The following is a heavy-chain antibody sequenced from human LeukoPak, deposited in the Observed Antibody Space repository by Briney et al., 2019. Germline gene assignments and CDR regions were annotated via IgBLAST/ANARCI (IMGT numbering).Heavy chain of an antibody. CDR3: ARDRVAAAGFDY. V-gene: IGHV3-30*04. CDR2: ISYDGSNK. Sequence: GGSLRLSCAASGFTFSSYAMHWVRQAPGEGLEWVAVISYDGSNKYYADSVKGRFTISRDNSKNTLYLQMNSLRAEDTAVYYCARDRVAAAGFDYWGQGTLVTVSS. CDR1: GFTFSSYA. J-gene: IGHJ4*02. D-gene: IGHD6-13*01.